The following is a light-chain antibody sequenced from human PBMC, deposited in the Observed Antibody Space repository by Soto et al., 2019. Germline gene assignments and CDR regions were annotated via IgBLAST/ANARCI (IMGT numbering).Light chain of an antibody. Sequence: QSVLTQPPSVSGAPGQRVTISCTGSSSNIGAGFDVHWYQQLPGAAPKLVIYVNGDRPSGVPERFSGSKSGTSASLAIAGLHADDEAEYYCQSYDSSLNGWVFGGGTKLTVL. CDR3: QSYDSSLNGWV. CDR1: SSNIGAGFD. CDR2: VNG. J-gene: IGLJ3*02. V-gene: IGLV1-40*01.